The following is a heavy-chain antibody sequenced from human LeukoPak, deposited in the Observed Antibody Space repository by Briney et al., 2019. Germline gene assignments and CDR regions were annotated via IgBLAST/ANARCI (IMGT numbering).Heavy chain of an antibody. J-gene: IGHJ1*01. D-gene: IGHD2-8*01. CDR1: GYTFTGYY. CDR2: ISAYNGNT. Sequence: GASVKVSCKASGYTFTGYYMHWVRRAPGQGLEWMGWISAYNGNTNYAQKLQGRVTMTTDTSTSTAYMELRSLRSDDTAVYYCARDPRYCTNGVCRPTEYFQHWGQGTLVTVSS. V-gene: IGHV1-18*04. CDR3: ARDPRYCTNGVCRPTEYFQH.